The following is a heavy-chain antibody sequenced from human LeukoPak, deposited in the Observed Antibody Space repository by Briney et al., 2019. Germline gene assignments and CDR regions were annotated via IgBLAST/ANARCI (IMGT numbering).Heavy chain of an antibody. V-gene: IGHV3-23*01. Sequence: GGSLRLSCAASGFNFSSYAMSWVRQAPGKGLEWVSAISGSGGSTYYADSVKGRFTISRDNSKNTLYLQMNSLRAEDTAVYYCAKLIDYYGSGSLTRFDYWGQGTLVTVSS. CDR3: AKLIDYYGSGSLTRFDY. D-gene: IGHD3-10*01. CDR2: ISGSGGST. CDR1: GFNFSSYA. J-gene: IGHJ4*02.